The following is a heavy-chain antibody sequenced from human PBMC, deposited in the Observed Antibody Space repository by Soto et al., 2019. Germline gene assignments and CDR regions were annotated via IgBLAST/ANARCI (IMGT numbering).Heavy chain of an antibody. CDR1: CGSISIINW. CDR2: IYHSGST. CDR3: ARGFSSIWYVGVDT. V-gene: IGHV4-4*02. Sequence: LSLTCAFSCGSISIINWWSWVRQPPVKGLDWIGEIYHSGSTNYNPSLKSRVTISVDNSKNQFSLKLSSVTAADTAVYYCARGFSSIWYVGVDTGGLGTMVNVSS. D-gene: IGHD6-13*01. J-gene: IGHJ5*02.